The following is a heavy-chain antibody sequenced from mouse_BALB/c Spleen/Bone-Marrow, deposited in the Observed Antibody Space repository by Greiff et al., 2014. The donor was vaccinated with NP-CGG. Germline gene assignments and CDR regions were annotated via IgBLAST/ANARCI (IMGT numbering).Heavy chain of an antibody. CDR1: GFSLTSYG. V-gene: IGHV2-6-2*01. CDR3: ARHDNDGYYLAY. D-gene: IGHD2-3*01. J-gene: IGHJ3*01. Sequence: VMLLESGPDLVAPSQSLSITRTVSGFSLTSYGVHWVRQPPGKGLEWLVVIWSDGSTTYNSALKSRLSISKDNSKSQVFLKMNSLQTDDTAMYYCARHDNDGYYLAYWGQGTLVTVSA. CDR2: IWSDGST.